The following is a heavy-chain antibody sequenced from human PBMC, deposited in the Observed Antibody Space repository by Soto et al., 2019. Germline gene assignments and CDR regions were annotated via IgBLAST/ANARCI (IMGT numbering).Heavy chain of an antibody. CDR3: AKPWVASITHRTPRLDY. V-gene: IGHV3-23*01. J-gene: IGHJ4*02. CDR1: EFTFSTYS. Sequence: LRLSCAASEFTFSTYSMTWVRHAPGRVLQRVATISDSGDLTYYADSVKGRFTISRDNSRNTLYLQMSHLRAEVTALYYCAKPWVASITHRTPRLDYWGRGTLVTVSS. D-gene: IGHD1-20*01. CDR2: ISDSGDLT.